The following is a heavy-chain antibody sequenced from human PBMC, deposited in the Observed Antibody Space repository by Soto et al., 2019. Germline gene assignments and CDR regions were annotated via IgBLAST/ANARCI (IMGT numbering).Heavy chain of an antibody. Sequence: QVQLQQWGAGLLKPSETLSLTCAVYGGSFSGYYWSWIRQPPGKGLEWIGEINHSGSTNYNPSLKSRVTISVDTSKNQFSLKLSSVTAADTAVYYCARAPXDXXQPFDYXGXGTLVTVSS. CDR3: ARAPXDXXQPFDY. V-gene: IGHV4-34*01. CDR2: INHSGST. J-gene: IGHJ4*02. CDR1: GGSFSGYY.